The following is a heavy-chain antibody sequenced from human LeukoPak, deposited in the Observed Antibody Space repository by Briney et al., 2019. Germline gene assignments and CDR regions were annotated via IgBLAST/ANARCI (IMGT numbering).Heavy chain of an antibody. D-gene: IGHD2-15*01. V-gene: IGHV4-38-2*01. Sequence: SETLSLTCSVSGQSISSGYYWGWIRQPPGKGLEWMGSMYYGGTTYYNPSLKSRVSISVDTSKNQFSLKLSTVIAADTAVYYCSRCDFNCSGGNCYYWGQGTLVTVSS. CDR1: GQSISSGYY. CDR3: SRCDFNCSGGNCYY. CDR2: MYYGGTT. J-gene: IGHJ4*02.